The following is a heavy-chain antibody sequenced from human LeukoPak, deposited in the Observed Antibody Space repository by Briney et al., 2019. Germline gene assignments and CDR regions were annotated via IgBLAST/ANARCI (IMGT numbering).Heavy chain of an antibody. CDR1: GFTFSSYA. D-gene: IGHD6-19*01. J-gene: IGHJ4*02. Sequence: GRSLRLSCAASGFTFSSYAMHWVRQAPGKGLEWVADISYDGSNKYYADSVKGRFTISRDNSKNTLYLQMNSLRAEDTAVYYCARYSSGWYYFDYWGQGTLVTVSS. CDR2: ISYDGSNK. V-gene: IGHV3-30*04. CDR3: ARYSSGWYYFDY.